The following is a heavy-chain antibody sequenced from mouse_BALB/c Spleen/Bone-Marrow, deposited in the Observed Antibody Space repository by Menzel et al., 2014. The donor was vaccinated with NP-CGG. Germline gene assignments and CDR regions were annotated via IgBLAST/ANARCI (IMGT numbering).Heavy chain of an antibody. D-gene: IGHD2-14*01. CDR3: AKIGTTTGAMDY. CDR1: GFPLTSYG. V-gene: IGHV2-5*01. CDR2: IWRGGST. J-gene: IGHJ4*01. Sequence: VKLMESGPGLVQPSQSLSITCTVSGFPLTSYGVHWVRQSPGKGLEWLGVIWRGGSTDYDAAFMSRLSITKDNSKSQVFFKMNSLQADDTAIYYCAKIGTTTGAMDYWGQGTSVTVSS.